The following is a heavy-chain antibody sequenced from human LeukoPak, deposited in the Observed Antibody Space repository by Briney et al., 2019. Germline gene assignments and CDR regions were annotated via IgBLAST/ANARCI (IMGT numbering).Heavy chain of an antibody. CDR3: AKDPTDFDSSGQTYFDY. CDR1: GFTFSSYA. CDR2: ISGSGGST. Sequence: PGGSLRLSCAASGFTFSSYAMSWVRQAPGKGLEWVSAISGSGGSTYYADSVKGRFTISRDNSKNTLFLQMNSLRAEDSALYYCAKDPTDFDSSGQTYFDYWGQGTLITVSS. D-gene: IGHD3-22*01. V-gene: IGHV3-23*01. J-gene: IGHJ4*02.